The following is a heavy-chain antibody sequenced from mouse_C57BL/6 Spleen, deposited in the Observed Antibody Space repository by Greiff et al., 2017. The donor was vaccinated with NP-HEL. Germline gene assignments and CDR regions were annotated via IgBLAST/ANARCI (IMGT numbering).Heavy chain of an antibody. CDR1: GYTFTDYN. CDR3: ARGVFSFYYGSSLDY. Sequence: EVQLQQSGPELVKPGASVKIPCKASGYTFTDYNMDWVKQSHGKSLEWIGDINPNNGGTIYNQKFKGKATLTVDKSSSTAYMELRSLTSEDTAVYYCARGVFSFYYGSSLDYWGQGTTLTVSS. D-gene: IGHD1-1*01. V-gene: IGHV1-18*01. J-gene: IGHJ2*01. CDR2: INPNNGGT.